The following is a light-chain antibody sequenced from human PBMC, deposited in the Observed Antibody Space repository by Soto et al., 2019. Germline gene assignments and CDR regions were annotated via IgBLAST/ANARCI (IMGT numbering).Light chain of an antibody. J-gene: IGKJ1*01. Sequence: DIQMTPSPSTLSASVGDRVTITCRASHSISSWLAWYQQKPGKAPKLLIYDASSLESGVPSRFSGSGSGTEITLTISSLQPDDFATYYCQQYNSYSKTFGQGTKVDI. V-gene: IGKV1-5*01. CDR2: DAS. CDR1: HSISSW. CDR3: QQYNSYSKT.